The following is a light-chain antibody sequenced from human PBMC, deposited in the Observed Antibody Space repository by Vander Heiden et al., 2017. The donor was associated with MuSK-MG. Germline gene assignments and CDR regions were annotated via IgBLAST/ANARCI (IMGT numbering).Light chain of an antibody. CDR3: MQALQTPQLT. J-gene: IGKJ4*01. V-gene: IGKV2-28*01. CDR1: QSPLHSNGYKY. CDR2: LGS. Sequence: DIVMTQSPLSLPVTPGEPASISCRSRQSPLHSNGYKYLDWYLQRPGQSPQLLIYLGSNRASGVPDRFSGSGSGTDFTLKISRVEAEDVGVYYCMQALQTPQLTFGGGTKVEIK.